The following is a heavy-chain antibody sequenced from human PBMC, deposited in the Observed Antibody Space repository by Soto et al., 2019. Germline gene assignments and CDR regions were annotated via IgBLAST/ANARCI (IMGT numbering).Heavy chain of an antibody. J-gene: IGHJ4*02. CDR1: GFTFSSYS. D-gene: IGHD3-22*01. Sequence: QAGGSLRLSCAASGFTFSSYSMNWVRQAPGKGLEWVSYISSSSSTIYYADSVKGRFTISRDNAKNSLYLQMNSLRDEDTAVYYCARDRYYDSSGYYNFDYWGQATLVTVFS. CDR2: ISSSSSTI. V-gene: IGHV3-48*02. CDR3: ARDRYYDSSGYYNFDY.